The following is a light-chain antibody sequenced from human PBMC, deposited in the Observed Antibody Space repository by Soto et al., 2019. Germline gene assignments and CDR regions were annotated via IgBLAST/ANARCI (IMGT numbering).Light chain of an antibody. CDR1: QSVSSY. CDR3: QQRSNCPPIT. CDR2: DAS. J-gene: IGKJ5*01. V-gene: IGKV3-11*01. Sequence: EIVLTQSPATLSLSPGERATLSCRASQSVSSYLAWYQQKPDQAPRLLXYDASNRATGIPARFSGSGSGTDFTLTISSLEPEDFAVYYCQQRSNCPPITFGQGTRLEIK.